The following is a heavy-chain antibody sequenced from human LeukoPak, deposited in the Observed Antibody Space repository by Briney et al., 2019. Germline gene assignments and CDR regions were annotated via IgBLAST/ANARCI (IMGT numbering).Heavy chain of an antibody. CDR2: INPNSGGT. CDR3: ARGGGAVANKNWFDP. Sequence: ASVKVSCKASGYTFTGYYMHWVRQAPGQGLEWMGWINPNSGGTNYAQKFQGRVTMTRDTSISTAYMELSRLRSDDTAVYYCARGGGAVANKNWFDPWGQGTLVTVSS. J-gene: IGHJ5*02. D-gene: IGHD6-19*01. V-gene: IGHV1-2*02. CDR1: GYTFTGYY.